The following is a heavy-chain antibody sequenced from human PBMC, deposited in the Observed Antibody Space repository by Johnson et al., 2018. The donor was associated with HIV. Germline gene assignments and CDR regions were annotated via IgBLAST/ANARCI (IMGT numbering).Heavy chain of an antibody. J-gene: IGHJ3*02. Sequence: QVQLVESGGGVVQPGRSLRLSCAASGFTFSSYCMHWVRQAPGKGLEWVAVIWNGGSNKYYADSVKGRFTISRDNSKNTLYLQMNSLRAEDAAVYYCAKGRRSSSRIAFDIWGQGTMVTVSS. D-gene: IGHD6-13*01. CDR1: GFTFSSYC. CDR2: IWNGGSNK. V-gene: IGHV3-33*06. CDR3: AKGRRSSSRIAFDI.